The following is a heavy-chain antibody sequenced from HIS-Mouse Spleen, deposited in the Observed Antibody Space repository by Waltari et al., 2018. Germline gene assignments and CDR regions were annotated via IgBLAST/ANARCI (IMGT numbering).Heavy chain of an antibody. CDR1: GGPISSSSYV. V-gene: IGHV4-39*07. CDR3: AREIPYSSSWYDWYFDL. Sequence: QLQLQESGPGLVKPSETLSPTCTVSGGPISSSSYVWGWIRPPPGKGLEGIGSIYYSGSTYYNPSLKSRVTISVDTSKNQFSLKLSSVTAADTAVYYCAREIPYSSSWYDWYFDLWGRGTLVTVSS. J-gene: IGHJ2*01. D-gene: IGHD6-13*01. CDR2: IYYSGST.